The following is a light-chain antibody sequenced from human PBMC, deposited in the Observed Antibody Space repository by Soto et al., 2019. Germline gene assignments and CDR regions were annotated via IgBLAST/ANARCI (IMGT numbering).Light chain of an antibody. CDR3: HHRTTWLT. J-gene: IGKJ4*01. V-gene: IGKV3-11*01. Sequence: PGERATLSCRSSHNIGTYLAWFQQRPGQAPRLLIYDASNRVSGIPARFNGSGSGTDFTLTISSLEPEDSAVYYCHHRTTWLTFGGGTQVEI. CDR2: DAS. CDR1: HNIGTY.